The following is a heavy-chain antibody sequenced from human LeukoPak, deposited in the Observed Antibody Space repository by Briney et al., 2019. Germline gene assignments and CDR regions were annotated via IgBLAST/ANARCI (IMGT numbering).Heavy chain of an antibody. CDR3: ATDLKEGDRGWFDY. D-gene: IGHD6-19*01. V-gene: IGHV7-4-1*02. J-gene: IGHJ4*01. CDR2: INTNTGNP. Sequence: GASVKVSCKASGYTFTSSALNWVRQAPGQGLEWMGWINTNTGNPTYAQGFTGRFVFSLDTSVSTAYLHISSLKAEDTAVYYCATDLKEGDRGWFDYWGPGTLVTGSS. CDR1: GYTFTSSA.